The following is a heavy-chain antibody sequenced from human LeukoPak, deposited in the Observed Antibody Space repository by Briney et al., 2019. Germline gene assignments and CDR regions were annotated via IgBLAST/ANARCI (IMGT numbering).Heavy chain of an antibody. CDR3: ARCQVWGLLYIDY. J-gene: IGHJ4*02. Sequence: SETLSHTCAVYGGSFSGYYWTWVRQSPGKGLEWIGEINHSGSANYNPSLKSRVTISVDTSKNQFSLKLRSLSAADTAVYYCARCQVWGLLYIDYWGQGAQVTVSS. CDR1: GGSFSGYY. CDR2: INHSGSA. V-gene: IGHV4-34*01. D-gene: IGHD1-26*01.